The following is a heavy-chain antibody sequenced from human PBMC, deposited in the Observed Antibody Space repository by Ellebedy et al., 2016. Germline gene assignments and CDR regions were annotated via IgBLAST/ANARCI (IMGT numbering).Heavy chain of an antibody. CDR2: INPNSGGT. CDR1: GYTFTGYY. V-gene: IGHV1-2*02. Sequence: ASVKVSXXASGYTFTGYYMHWVRQAPGQGLEWMGWINPNSGGTNYAQKFQGRVTMTRDTSISTAYMELNRLRSDDTAVYYCARDYDPTNYYYMDVWGKGTTVTVSS. CDR3: ARDYDPTNYYYMDV. J-gene: IGHJ6*03. D-gene: IGHD3-3*01.